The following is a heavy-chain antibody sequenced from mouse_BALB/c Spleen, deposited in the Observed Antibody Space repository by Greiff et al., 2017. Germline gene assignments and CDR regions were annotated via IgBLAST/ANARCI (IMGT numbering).Heavy chain of an antibody. J-gene: IGHJ4*01. CDR3: ARWGYGDHYAMDY. Sequence: EVQLQESGPSLVKPSQTLSLTCSVTGDSITSGYWNWIRKFPGNKLEYMGYISYSGSTYYNPSLKSRISITRDTSKNQYYLQLNSVTTEDTATYYCARWGYGDHYAMDYWGQGTSVTVSS. CDR1: GDSITSGY. CDR2: ISYSGST. D-gene: IGHD1-2*01. V-gene: IGHV3-8*02.